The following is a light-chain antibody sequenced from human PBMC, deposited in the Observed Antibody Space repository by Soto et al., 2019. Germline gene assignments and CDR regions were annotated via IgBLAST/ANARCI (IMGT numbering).Light chain of an antibody. V-gene: IGKV1-5*01. J-gene: IGKJ1*01. CDR3: QQYDSFPWT. CDR2: DAS. Sequence: MSQSPSNQSDTEGERVAITCRASQDISKWLAWYQQQPGKPPKLLIYDASGLDSGVPSRFSGSGYGTEFTLTISCLQPEDFATFYCQQYDSFPWTLVPGTKVDSK. CDR1: QDISKW.